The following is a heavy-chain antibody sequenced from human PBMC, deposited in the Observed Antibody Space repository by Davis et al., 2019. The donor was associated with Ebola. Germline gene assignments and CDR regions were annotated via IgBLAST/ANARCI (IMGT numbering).Heavy chain of an antibody. Sequence: GESLKISCAASGFTFSSYGMHWVRQAPGKGLEWVAVISYDGSNKYYADSVKGRFTISRDNSKNTLYLQMNSLRAEDTAVYYCAAGRWFDPWGQGTLVTVSS. CDR1: GFTFSSYG. CDR3: AAGRWFDP. CDR2: ISYDGSNK. J-gene: IGHJ5*02. V-gene: IGHV3-30*03.